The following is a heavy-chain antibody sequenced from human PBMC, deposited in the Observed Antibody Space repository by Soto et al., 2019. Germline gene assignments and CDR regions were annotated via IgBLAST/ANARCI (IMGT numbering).Heavy chain of an antibody. J-gene: IGHJ6*02. D-gene: IGHD4-17*01. CDR2: TDTDGSRK. V-gene: IGHV3-7*03. CDR1: GFNFNTYW. Sequence: DVQLVESGGGLVQPGGSLRLSCAASGFNFNTYWMYWVRQAPGKGLEWVANTDTDGSRKNYVDSVKGRFIISRDNAKNSLFLQMNSLRAEDTAVYYCRRVPLDGNYANGVDVWGQGTTVTVSS. CDR3: RRVPLDGNYANGVDV.